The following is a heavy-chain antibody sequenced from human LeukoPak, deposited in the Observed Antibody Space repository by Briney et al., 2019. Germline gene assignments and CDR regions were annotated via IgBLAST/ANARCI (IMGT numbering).Heavy chain of an antibody. V-gene: IGHV3-7*01. D-gene: IGHD3-10*01. J-gene: IGHJ4*02. CDR2: IKEDGSEK. CDR1: GFTVSSNY. CDR3: ALTPDYYGSGSFDY. Sequence: GGSLRLSCAASGFTVSSNYMSWVRQAPGKGLEWVADIKEDGSEKYYVDSVKGRFTISRDNAKNSLFLQMISLRAEDTAVYYCALTPDYYGSGSFDYWGQGTLVTVSS.